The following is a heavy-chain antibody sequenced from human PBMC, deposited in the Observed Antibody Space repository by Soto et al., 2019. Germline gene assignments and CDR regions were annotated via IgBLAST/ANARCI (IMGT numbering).Heavy chain of an antibody. J-gene: IGHJ5*02. CDR3: ARDQLEGNWLDP. Sequence: RKQQTPGKGLEWIASFFIGGNTYYNPSLKSRVTTSVDTSKNQFSLKLSSVTAADTAVYYCARDQLEGNWLDPWGQGTLVTVSS. V-gene: IGHV4-39*07. D-gene: IGHD1-1*01. CDR2: FFIGGNT.